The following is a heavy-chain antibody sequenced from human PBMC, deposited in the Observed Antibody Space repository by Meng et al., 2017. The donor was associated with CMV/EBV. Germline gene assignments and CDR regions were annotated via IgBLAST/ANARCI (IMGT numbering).Heavy chain of an antibody. CDR1: GFTFSSYG. CDR2: IWYDGSNK. J-gene: IGHJ4*02. CDR3: AVSSTSSPYYFDY. V-gene: IGHV3-33*01. D-gene: IGHD2-2*01. Sequence: GESLKISCAASGFTFSSYGMHWVRQAPGKGLEWVAVIWYDGSNKYYADSVKGRFTISRDNSKNTLYLQMNSLRAEDTAVYYCAVSSTSSPYYFDYWGQGTLVTVSS.